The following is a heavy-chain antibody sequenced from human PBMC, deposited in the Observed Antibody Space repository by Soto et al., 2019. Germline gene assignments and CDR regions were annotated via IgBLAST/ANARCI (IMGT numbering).Heavy chain of an antibody. CDR3: ASESRGYDILTGYSPFDY. J-gene: IGHJ4*02. CDR1: GGAFSSYA. CDR2: IIPIFGTA. D-gene: IGHD3-9*01. Sequence: SVKVSCKASGGAFSSYAISWVRQAPGQGLEWMGGIIPIFGTANYAQKFQGRVTITADESTSTAYMELSSLRSEDTAVYYCASESRGYDILTGYSPFDYWGQGTLVTVSS. V-gene: IGHV1-69*13.